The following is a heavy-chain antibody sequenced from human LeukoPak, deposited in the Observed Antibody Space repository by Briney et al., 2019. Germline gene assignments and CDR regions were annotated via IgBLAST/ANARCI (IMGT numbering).Heavy chain of an antibody. D-gene: IGHD2-2*01. J-gene: IGHJ3*01. CDR3: ASKGDGYCRGTICQGAFDF. CDR1: GYSFTDYY. V-gene: IGHV1-2*02. CDR2: INPNGGGT. Sequence: GASVKVSCKAFGYSFTDYYMHWVRQAPGQGLEWMGWINPNGGGTKYAQKFQGRVTMTRDTSINTVYMELTNLRSDDTAVYFCASKGDGYCRGTICQGAFDFWGQGTMVTVSS.